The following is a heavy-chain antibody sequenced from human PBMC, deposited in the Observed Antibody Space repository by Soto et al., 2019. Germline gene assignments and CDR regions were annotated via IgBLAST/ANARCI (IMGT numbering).Heavy chain of an antibody. Sequence: LQTHCLTYTVSGGSIGNIGYCRGCIRQPPGKGLEWIGSIYYSGSTYYNPSLKSRVTIPVDTSKNQFSLKLSSVTAADTAVYYCARQEYSSGWQENFDYWGQGTLVTVTP. J-gene: IGHJ4*02. CDR1: GGSIGNIGYC. CDR3: ARQEYSSGWQENFDY. V-gene: IGHV4-39*01. D-gene: IGHD6-19*01. CDR2: IYYSGST.